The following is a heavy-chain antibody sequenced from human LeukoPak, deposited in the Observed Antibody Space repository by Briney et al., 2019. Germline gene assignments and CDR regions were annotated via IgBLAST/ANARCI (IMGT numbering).Heavy chain of an antibody. CDR1: GGSISGSRYY. D-gene: IGHD3-22*01. J-gene: IGHJ5*02. CDR3: ARAKSSGLNWFDP. V-gene: IGHV4-30-4*01. CDR2: IYYSGST. Sequence: SETLSLTCTVSGGSISGSRYYWSWIRQPPGKGLEWIGYIYYSGSTYYNPSLKSRVTISVDTSKNQFSLKLSSVTAADTAVYYCARAKSSGLNWFDPWGQGTLVTVSS.